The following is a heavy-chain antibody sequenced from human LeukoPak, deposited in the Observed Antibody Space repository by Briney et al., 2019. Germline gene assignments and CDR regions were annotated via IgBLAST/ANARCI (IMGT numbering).Heavy chain of an antibody. V-gene: IGHV3-21*01. CDR3: ARDLSSARVIADAFDI. CDR1: GFTFSSYT. Sequence: GGSLRLSCAASGFTFSSYTMNWVRQAPGKGLEWVSPISSSSSYIYYADSVKGRFTISRDNAKNSLYLQMNSLRAEATAVYYCARDLSSARVIADAFDIWGQGTMVTVSS. J-gene: IGHJ3*02. D-gene: IGHD2/OR15-2a*01. CDR2: ISSSSSYI.